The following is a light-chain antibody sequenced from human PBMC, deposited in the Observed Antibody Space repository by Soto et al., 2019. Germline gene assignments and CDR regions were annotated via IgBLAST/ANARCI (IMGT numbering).Light chain of an antibody. J-gene: IGLJ1*01. CDR3: AAWDDSLNAYV. CDR1: SSNIGSNY. V-gene: IGLV1-47*01. Sequence: QAVVTQPPSASGTPGQRVTISCSGSSSNIGSNYVYWYQQLPGTAPQLLIYTNNQRPSGVPDRFSGSKSGTSASLAISGLRSEDEADYYCAAWDDSLNAYVFGTGTKLTVL. CDR2: TNN.